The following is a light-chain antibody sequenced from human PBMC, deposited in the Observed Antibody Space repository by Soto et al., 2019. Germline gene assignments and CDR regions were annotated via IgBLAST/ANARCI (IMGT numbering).Light chain of an antibody. CDR2: GNS. V-gene: IGLV1-40*01. CDR3: QSYDSSLSGWV. CDR1: SSNIGAGYD. J-gene: IGLJ3*02. Sequence: QSVLTQPPSVSGAPGQRVTISCTGSSSNIGAGYDVHWYQQHPGTAPKLLIYGNSNRPSGVPDRFSGSKSGTSASLAITGLQAEDEADYYCQSYDSSLSGWVFGGGTKVTGL.